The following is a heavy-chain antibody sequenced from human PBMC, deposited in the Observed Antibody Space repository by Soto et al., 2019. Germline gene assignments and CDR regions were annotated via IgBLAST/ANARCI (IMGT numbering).Heavy chain of an antibody. Sequence: PGGSLRLSCAASGFTFSSYGMNWVRQAPGKGLEWVSSISSSSSYIYYADSVKGRFTISRDNAKNSLYLQMNSLRAEDTAVYYCARMVGSSSLRWELPNRQLFDPWGQGTLVTVSS. V-gene: IGHV3-21*01. CDR2: ISSSSSYI. J-gene: IGHJ5*02. CDR1: GFTFSSYG. D-gene: IGHD1-26*01. CDR3: ARMVGSSSLRWELPNRQLFDP.